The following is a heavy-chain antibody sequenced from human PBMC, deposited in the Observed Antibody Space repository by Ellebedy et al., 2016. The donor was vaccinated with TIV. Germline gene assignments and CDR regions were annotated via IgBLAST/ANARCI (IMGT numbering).Heavy chain of an antibody. V-gene: IGHV1-3*01. CDR3: ARVATIFGVASRFDY. J-gene: IGHJ4*02. CDR2: INAGNGNT. D-gene: IGHD3-3*01. Sequence: ASVKVSXKASGYTFTSYAMHWVRQAPGQRLEWMGWINAGNGNTKYSQKFQGRVTITRDTSASTAYMELSSLRSDDTAVYYCARVATIFGVASRFDYWGQGTLVTVSS. CDR1: GYTFTSYA.